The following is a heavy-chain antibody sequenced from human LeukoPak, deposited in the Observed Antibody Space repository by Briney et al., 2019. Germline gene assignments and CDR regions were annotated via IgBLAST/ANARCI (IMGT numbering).Heavy chain of an antibody. CDR3: ARTPPYYYDSSGYYSGFDY. Sequence: GGSLRLSCAASGFTFSSYAMSWVRQAPGKGLEWVSAISGSGGSTYYADSVKGRFTISRDNSKNTLYLQMNSLRAEDTAVYYCARTPPYYYDSSGYYSGFDYWGQGTLVTVSS. V-gene: IGHV3-23*01. CDR2: ISGSGGST. CDR1: GFTFSSYA. D-gene: IGHD3-22*01. J-gene: IGHJ4*02.